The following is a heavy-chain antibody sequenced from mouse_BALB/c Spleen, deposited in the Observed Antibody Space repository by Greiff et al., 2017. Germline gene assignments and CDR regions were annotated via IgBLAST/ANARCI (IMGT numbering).Heavy chain of an antibody. Sequence: EVMLVESGGGLVQPGGSRKLSCAASGFTFSSFGMHWVRQAPEKGLEWVAYISSGSSTIYYADTVKGRFTISRDNPKNTLFLQMTSLRSEDTAMYYCARRGGNYVGDAMDDWGQGTSVTVSA. J-gene: IGHJ4*01. CDR1: GFTFSSFG. D-gene: IGHD2-1*01. CDR2: ISSGSSTI. CDR3: ARRGGNYVGDAMDD. V-gene: IGHV5-17*02.